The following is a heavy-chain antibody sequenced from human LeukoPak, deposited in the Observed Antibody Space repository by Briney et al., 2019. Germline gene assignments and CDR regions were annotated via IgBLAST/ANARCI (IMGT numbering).Heavy chain of an antibody. Sequence: PSETLSLTCGVHGESLNDYYWSWIRQSPGKGLEWIGEITHNGSTTFNPSLESRLTISVDTSKNQFSLKLTSVTAADASVYYCARYYCTTSCYHFDFWGQGTLVTVSS. CDR3: ARYYCTTSCYHFDF. CDR1: GESLNDYY. J-gene: IGHJ4*02. D-gene: IGHD2-2*01. V-gene: IGHV4-34*01. CDR2: ITHNGST.